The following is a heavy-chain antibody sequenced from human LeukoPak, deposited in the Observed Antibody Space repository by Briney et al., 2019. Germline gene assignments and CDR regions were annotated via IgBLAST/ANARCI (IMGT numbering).Heavy chain of an antibody. J-gene: IGHJ4*02. Sequence: PGGSLRLSCAASGFTFSSYAMHWVRQAPGKGLEWVAVISYDGSNKYYADSVKGRFTISRGNSKNTLYLQMNSLRAEDTAVYYCARDPQGSGATTLLDYWGQGTLVTVSS. CDR2: ISYDGSNK. V-gene: IGHV3-30-3*01. D-gene: IGHD1-26*01. CDR3: ARDPQGSGATTLLDY. CDR1: GFTFSSYA.